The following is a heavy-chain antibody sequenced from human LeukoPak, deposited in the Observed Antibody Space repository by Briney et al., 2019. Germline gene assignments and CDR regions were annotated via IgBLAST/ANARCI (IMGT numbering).Heavy chain of an antibody. D-gene: IGHD6-19*01. CDR1: GFTFSSYG. V-gene: IGHV3-30*18. CDR2: ISYDGSNK. CDR3: AKAESGWETDGFDI. J-gene: IGHJ3*02. Sequence: GGSLRLSCAASGFTFSSYGMHWVRQAPGKGLEWVAVISYDGSNKYYADSVKGRFTISRDNSKNTLYLQMNSLRAEDTAVYYCAKAESGWETDGFDIWGQGTMDTVSS.